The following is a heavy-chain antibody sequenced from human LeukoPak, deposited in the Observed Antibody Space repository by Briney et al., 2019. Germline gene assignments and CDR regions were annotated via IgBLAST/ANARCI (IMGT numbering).Heavy chain of an antibody. CDR2: ISGSGATT. Sequence: GGSLRLSCAVSGFTFSNFPMSWIRQAPGRGLVCVSSISGSGATTYYADSVKGRFTVSRDNSKNTLYLQMSSLRAEDTAEYYCAKGLVTSTLYSYYGLDVWGQGTTVTVS. CDR1: GFTFSNFP. J-gene: IGHJ6*02. V-gene: IGHV3-23*01. D-gene: IGHD2-15*01. CDR3: AKGLVTSTLYSYYGLDV.